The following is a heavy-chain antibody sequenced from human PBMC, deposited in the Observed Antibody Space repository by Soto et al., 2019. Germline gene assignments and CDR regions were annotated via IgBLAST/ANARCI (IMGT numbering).Heavy chain of an antibody. J-gene: IGHJ5*02. D-gene: IGHD1-1*01. Sequence: ASVKVSCKASGYTFTSYDINWVRQATGQGLEWMGWMNPNSGNTGYAQKFQGRVTMTRNTSISTAYMELSSLRSEDTAVYYCVRDGTKTLRDWFDPWGQGISVTVSS. CDR2: MNPNSGNT. CDR3: VRDGTKTLRDWFDP. CDR1: GYTFTSYD. V-gene: IGHV1-8*01.